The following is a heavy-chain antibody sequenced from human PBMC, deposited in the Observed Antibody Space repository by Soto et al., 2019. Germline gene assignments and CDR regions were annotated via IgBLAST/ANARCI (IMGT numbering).Heavy chain of an antibody. CDR1: GFTFSGYS. V-gene: IGHV3-48*01. D-gene: IGHD3-9*01. J-gene: IGHJ4*02. CDR3: VREDILGVRSFDY. CDR2: ISSGSKTI. Sequence: PGGSLRLSCAASGFTFSGYSVNWVRQAPGKGLEWVSYISSGSKTIYYAESVKGRFTVSRDNARNSQYLQMNSLSAEDTAVYYCVREDILGVRSFDYWGQGTMVTVSS.